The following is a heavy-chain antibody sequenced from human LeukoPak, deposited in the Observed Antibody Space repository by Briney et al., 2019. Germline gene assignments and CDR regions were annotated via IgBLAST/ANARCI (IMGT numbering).Heavy chain of an antibody. V-gene: IGHV3-30*06. J-gene: IGHJ4*02. CDR2: IYSDGGNK. CDR3: ARVAAPIYYFDY. D-gene: IGHD3-9*01. Sequence: GRSLRLSCAASGFTFNTYGMHWVRQAPGKGLEWVAVIYSDGGNKYYTDSVRGRFTISRDNSKNTLYLQMNSLRAEDTAVYYCARVAAPIYYFDYWGQGTLVTVSS. CDR1: GFTFNTYG.